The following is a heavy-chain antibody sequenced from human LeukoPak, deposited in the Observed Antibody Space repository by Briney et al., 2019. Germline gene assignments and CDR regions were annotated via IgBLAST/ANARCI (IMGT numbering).Heavy chain of an antibody. CDR2: ISYDGSNK. CDR1: GFTFSSYA. D-gene: IGHD2-15*01. V-gene: IGHV3-30*04. CDR3: ARDGGSGHAGSSDY. J-gene: IGHJ4*02. Sequence: KSGGSLRLPCAASGFTFSSYAMYWVRQAPGKELEWVAVISYDGSNKNYADSVKGRFTISRDNSMNTLYLQMNTLRAEDTAVYYCARDGGSGHAGSSDYWGQGTLVFVSS.